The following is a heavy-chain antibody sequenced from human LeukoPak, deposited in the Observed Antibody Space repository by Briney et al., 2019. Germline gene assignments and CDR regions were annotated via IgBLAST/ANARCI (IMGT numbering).Heavy chain of an antibody. CDR3: ARIRGPAYYYDSSGYYLDAFDI. V-gene: IGHV3-21*01. CDR1: GGSISSSS. Sequence: PSETLSLTCTVSGGSISSSSYYWGWIRQAPGKGLEWVSSISSSSSYIYYADSVKGRFTISRDNAKNSLYLQMNSLRAEDTAVYYCARIRGPAYYYDSSGYYLDAFDIWGQGTMVTVSS. D-gene: IGHD3-22*01. CDR2: ISSSSSYI. J-gene: IGHJ3*02.